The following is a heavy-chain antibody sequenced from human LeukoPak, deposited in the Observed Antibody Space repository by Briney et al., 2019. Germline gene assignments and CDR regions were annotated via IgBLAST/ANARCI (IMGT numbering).Heavy chain of an antibody. Sequence: GGSLRLSCAASGFTFSSYEMNWVRQAPGKGLEWVSYISSSGSTIYYADSVKGRFTISRDNAKNSLYLQMNGLRAEDTAVYYCAELGITMIGGVWGKGTTVTISS. V-gene: IGHV3-48*03. CDR2: ISSSGSTI. CDR1: GFTFSSYE. J-gene: IGHJ6*04. CDR3: AELGITMIGGV. D-gene: IGHD3-10*02.